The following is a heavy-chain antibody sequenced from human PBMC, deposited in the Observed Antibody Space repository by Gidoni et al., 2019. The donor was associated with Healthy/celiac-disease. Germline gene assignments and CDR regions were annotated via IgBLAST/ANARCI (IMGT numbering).Heavy chain of an antibody. J-gene: IGHJ4*02. D-gene: IGHD1-26*01. CDR1: GFPFRSSA. CDR2: ISGSGGST. V-gene: IGHV3-23*01. CDR3: AKDRRRPVGAINPGEFDY. Sequence: EVQLLESGGGLVQPGGSLRLSCAASGFPFRSSAMSWVRQAPGKGLEWVSAISGSGGSTYYADSVKGRFTISRDNSKNTLYLQMNSLRAKDTAVYYCAKDRRRPVGAINPGEFDYWGQGTLVTVSS.